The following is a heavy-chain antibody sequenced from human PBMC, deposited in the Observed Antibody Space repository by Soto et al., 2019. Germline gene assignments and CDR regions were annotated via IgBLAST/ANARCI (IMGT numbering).Heavy chain of an antibody. J-gene: IGHJ4*02. CDR3: ARYHWNDGAFDY. D-gene: IGHD1-20*01. V-gene: IGHV1-2*04. CDR1: GYTFTAYQ. CDR2: LNPNTGET. Sequence: ASVKVSCKASGYTFTAYQIHWVRQAPGQGLEWIGWLNPNTGETNNAQKFQGWVTMTRDMSISTAYMDLSRLKSDDTAVYYCARYHWNDGAFDYWGQGTLVTVSS.